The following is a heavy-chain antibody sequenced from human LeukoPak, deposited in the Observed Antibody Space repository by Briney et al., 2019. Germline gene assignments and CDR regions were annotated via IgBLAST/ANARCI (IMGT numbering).Heavy chain of an antibody. CDR3: ARGSRHYYDSSGSSNWFDP. V-gene: IGHV1-2*02. D-gene: IGHD3-22*01. CDR1: GYTFTGYY. J-gene: IGHJ5*02. Sequence: GATVKVSCKASGYTFTGYYMHWVRQAPGQGLEWKGWINPNSGGTNYAQKFQGRVTMTRDTSISTAYMELSRLRSDDTAVYYCARGSRHYYDSSGSSNWFDPWGQGTLVTVSS. CDR2: INPNSGGT.